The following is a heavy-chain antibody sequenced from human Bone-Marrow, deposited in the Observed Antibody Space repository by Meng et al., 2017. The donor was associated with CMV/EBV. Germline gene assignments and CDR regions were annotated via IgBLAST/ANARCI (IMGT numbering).Heavy chain of an antibody. CDR2: IRNKPQGGTI. CDR3: TRGSGNYYNGGYFAY. J-gene: IGHJ4*02. V-gene: IGHV3-49*04. Sequence: GESLKISCTASGFTPGDYAIHWVRLAPGKGMEWVSFIRNKPQGGTIEYAASVKGRFTISRDEANSLAHLQMDSLKTEDTGIYYCTRGSGNYYNGGYFAYWGQGTLVTVSS. CDR1: GFTPGDYA. D-gene: IGHD1-7*01.